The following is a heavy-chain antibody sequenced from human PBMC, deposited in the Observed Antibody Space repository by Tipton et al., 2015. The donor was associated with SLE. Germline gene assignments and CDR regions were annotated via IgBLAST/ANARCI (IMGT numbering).Heavy chain of an antibody. CDR1: GASVSLGSYY. J-gene: IGHJ3*02. D-gene: IGHD3-10*01. V-gene: IGHV4-39*01. CDR2: IYYSGST. CDR3: ATSDLHGSGSYPFDCFDI. Sequence: PGLVKPSETLSLSRSVSGASVSLGSYYWGWIRQPPGKGLEWLGSIYYSGSTYYNPSLKSRVTIFLDTSKNQFSLNLSSVTAADTAVYYCATSDLHGSGSYPFDCFDIWGQGIMVTVSS.